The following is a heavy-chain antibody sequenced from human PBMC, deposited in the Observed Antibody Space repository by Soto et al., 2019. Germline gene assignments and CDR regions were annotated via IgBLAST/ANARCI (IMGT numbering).Heavy chain of an antibody. CDR2: IYYDGRS. J-gene: IGHJ6*02. CDR1: GDSISRNGYF. Sequence: SETLSLTCSVSGDSISRNGYFWTWIRQHPGKGLEWIGYIYYDGRSYYTPSLKSRVIISVDTSKNQFSLNLTAVTAADTAVYYCARGTMLRGPGYYYDMDVWGQGTTVTVSS. CDR3: ARGTMLRGPGYYYDMDV. V-gene: IGHV4-31*03. D-gene: IGHD3-10*01.